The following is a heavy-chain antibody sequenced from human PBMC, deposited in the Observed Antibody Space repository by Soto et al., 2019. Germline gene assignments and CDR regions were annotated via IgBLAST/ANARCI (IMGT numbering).Heavy chain of an antibody. J-gene: IGHJ4*02. CDR3: ARDGPVVRYHFDY. CDR1: GFTFSSYA. V-gene: IGHV3-30-3*01. Sequence: QVQLVESGGGVVQPGRSLRLSCAASGFTFSSYAMHWVRQAPGTGLEWVAVISYDGSNKYYADSVKGLFTISRDNSKNSLYLQMNSLRAEDTAVYYCARDGPVVRYHFDYWGQGTLVTVSS. CDR2: ISYDGSNK. D-gene: IGHD2-15*01.